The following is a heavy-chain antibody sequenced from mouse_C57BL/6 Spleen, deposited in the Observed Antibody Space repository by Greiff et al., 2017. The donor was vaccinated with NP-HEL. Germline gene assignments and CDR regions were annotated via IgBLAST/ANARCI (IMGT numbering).Heavy chain of an antibody. J-gene: IGHJ4*01. V-gene: IGHV1-18*01. CDR1: GYTFTDYN. CDR3: ARGRYYAMDY. CDR2: INPTNGGT. Sequence: VQLQQSGPELVKPGASVKIPCKASGYTFTDYNMDWVKQSHGKSLEWIGDINPTNGGTIYNQKFKGKATLTVDKSSSTAYMELRSLTSEDTAVYYCARGRYYAMDYWGQGTSVTVSS.